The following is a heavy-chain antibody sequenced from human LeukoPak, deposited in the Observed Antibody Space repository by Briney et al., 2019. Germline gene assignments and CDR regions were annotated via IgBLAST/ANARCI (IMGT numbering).Heavy chain of an antibody. J-gene: IGHJ4*02. D-gene: IGHD6-13*01. Sequence: GASVKVSCKASGFTFTSSAVQWVRQVRGQRLEWIGWIVVGSGNTNYAQKFQERVTITRDMSTSTAYMELSSLRSEDTAVYYSAALGPIAAAGTGFDYWGQGTLVTVSS. CDR2: IVVGSGNT. CDR1: GFTFTSSA. CDR3: AALGPIAAAGTGFDY. V-gene: IGHV1-58*01.